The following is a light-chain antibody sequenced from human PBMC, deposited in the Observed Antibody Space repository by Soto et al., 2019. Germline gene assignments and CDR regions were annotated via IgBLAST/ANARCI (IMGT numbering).Light chain of an antibody. Sequence: DIQMTQSPSILSASVGDRVTITCRASQRIDTWLAWYQQKPGKAPKLLIYDASSLESGVPSRFSGSGSGTEFTLTIRSLQPDDFATYYCKQYNSYWTFGQGTKVDIK. V-gene: IGKV1-5*01. CDR3: KQYNSYWT. J-gene: IGKJ1*01. CDR2: DAS. CDR1: QRIDTW.